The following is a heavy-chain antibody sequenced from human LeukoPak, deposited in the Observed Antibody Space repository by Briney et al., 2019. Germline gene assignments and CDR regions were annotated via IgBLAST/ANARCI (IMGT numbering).Heavy chain of an antibody. CDR2: ISDIGTHT. CDR1: GFTFSSYG. V-gene: IGHV3-30*19. Sequence: GGSLRLSCAASGFTFSSYGMHWVRQAPGKGLEWVAIISDIGTHTHYTDSVKGRFTISRDNSKNTLYLQMNSLRAEDTAVYYRVKADLSFVFDLWGQGTKVTVSS. D-gene: IGHD2/OR15-2a*01. J-gene: IGHJ3*01. CDR3: VKADLSFVFDL.